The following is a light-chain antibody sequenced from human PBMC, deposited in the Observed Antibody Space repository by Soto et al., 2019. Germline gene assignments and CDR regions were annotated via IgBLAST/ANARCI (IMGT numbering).Light chain of an antibody. CDR1: RSNIGNNA. J-gene: IGLJ3*02. CDR3: ATWDDSMNARGV. V-gene: IGLV1-44*01. CDR2: NNN. Sequence: QPVLTQPPSASGTPGQRVTISCSGSRSNIGNNAVSWYQQFPGTAPKLLIYNNNHRPSGVPARFSGSKSGTSASLAISGLQSEDEADYYCATWDDSMNARGVFGGGTKLTVL.